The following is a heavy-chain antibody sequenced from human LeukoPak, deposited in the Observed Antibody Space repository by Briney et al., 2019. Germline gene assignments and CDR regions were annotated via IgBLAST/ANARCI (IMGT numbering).Heavy chain of an antibody. Sequence: PSETLSLTCTVSGGSISSYYWSWIRQPAGKGLEWIGRIYTSGSTNYNPSLKSRVTMSVDTSKNQFSLKLSSVTAADTAVYYCARDPPALSSWYEHGELMVRWGQGTLVTVSS. V-gene: IGHV4-4*07. CDR3: ARDPPALSSWYEHGELMVR. CDR2: IYTSGST. CDR1: GGSISSYY. D-gene: IGHD6-13*01. J-gene: IGHJ4*02.